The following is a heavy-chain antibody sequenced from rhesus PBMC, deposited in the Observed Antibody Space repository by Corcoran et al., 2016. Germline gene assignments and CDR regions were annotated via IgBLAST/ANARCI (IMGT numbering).Heavy chain of an antibody. D-gene: IGHD6-25*01. CDR2: INGNSGST. J-gene: IGHJ4*01. V-gene: IGHV4-80*01. Sequence: QVQLQESGPGLVKPSETLSLTCAVSGGSFSSYWWSWIRQPPGKGLEWIGEINGNSGSTNYNPSPKSRVTISKDSSKNQFSLKRSSVTAADSAVYDCARSLRTSVYSGSWNDRWFDYWGQGVLVTVSS. CDR3: ARSLRTSVYSGSWNDRWFDY. CDR1: GGSFSSYW.